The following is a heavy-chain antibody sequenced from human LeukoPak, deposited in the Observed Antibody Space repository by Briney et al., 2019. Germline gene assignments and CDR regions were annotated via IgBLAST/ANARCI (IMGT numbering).Heavy chain of an antibody. V-gene: IGHV3-11*01. J-gene: IGHJ4*02. CDR1: GFTFSDYY. Sequence: GGSLRLSCAASGFTFSDYYMSWIRQAPGKGLEWVSYISSSGSTIYYADSVKGQLTIYRDNVKNSLYLQMNSLRAEDTAVYYCARNHYSDSSGPDYWGQGTLVTVSS. D-gene: IGHD3-22*01. CDR2: ISSSGSTI. CDR3: ARNHYSDSSGPDY.